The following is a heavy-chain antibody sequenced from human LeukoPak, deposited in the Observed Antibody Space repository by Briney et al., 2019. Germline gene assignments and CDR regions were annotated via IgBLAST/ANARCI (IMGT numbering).Heavy chain of an antibody. V-gene: IGHV3-23*01. Sequence: GGSLRLSCVASGFTFNNYWMSWVRQAPGKGLEWVSAISGSGGSTYYADSVKGRFTISRDNSKNTLYLQMNSLRAEDTAVYYCAKQKKRLFASVSNHDYWGQGTLVTVSS. CDR3: AKQKKRLFASVSNHDY. CDR1: GFTFNNYW. CDR2: ISGSGGST. D-gene: IGHD3-22*01. J-gene: IGHJ4*02.